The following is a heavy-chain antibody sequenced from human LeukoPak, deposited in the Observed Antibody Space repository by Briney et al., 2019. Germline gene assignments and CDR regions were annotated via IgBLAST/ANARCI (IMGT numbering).Heavy chain of an antibody. CDR1: GGSISSYY. Sequence: SETLSLTCTVSGGSISSYYWSWIRQPPGKGLEWIGYIYYSGSTNYNPSLKSRVTISVDTSKNQFSLKLSSVTAADTAVYYCARDDLMGSFDYWGQGTLVTVSS. J-gene: IGHJ4*02. V-gene: IGHV4-59*12. CDR2: IYYSGST. CDR3: ARDDLMGSFDY. D-gene: IGHD3-10*01.